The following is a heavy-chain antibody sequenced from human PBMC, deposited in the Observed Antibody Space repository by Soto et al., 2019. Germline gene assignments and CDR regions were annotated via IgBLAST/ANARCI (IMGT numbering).Heavy chain of an antibody. Sequence: SETLSLTCTVSGGSISSYYWSWIRQPPGKGLEWNGYIYYSGSTNYNPSLKSRVTISVDTSKNQFSLKLSSVTAADTAVYYCATRAADYDFWSGYYSYYYYMDVWGKGTTVTVSS. V-gene: IGHV4-59*08. J-gene: IGHJ6*03. CDR1: GGSISSYY. CDR3: ATRAADYDFWSGYYSYYYYMDV. CDR2: IYYSGST. D-gene: IGHD3-3*01.